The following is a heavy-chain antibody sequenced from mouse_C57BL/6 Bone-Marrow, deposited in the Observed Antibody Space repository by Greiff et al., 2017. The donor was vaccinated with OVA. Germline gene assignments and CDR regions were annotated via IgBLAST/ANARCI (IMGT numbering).Heavy chain of an antibody. J-gene: IGHJ2*01. V-gene: IGHV1-61*01. CDR1: GYTFTSYW. CDR3: SYSSGYSDFDY. CDR2: IYPSDSET. Sequence: QVQLQQPGAELVRPGSSVKLSCKASGYTFTSYWMDWVKQRPGQGLEWIGNIYPSDSETHYNQKFKDKATLTVDKSSSTAYMQLSSLTSEDSAVYYCSYSSGYSDFDYWGQGTTLTVSS. D-gene: IGHD3-2*02.